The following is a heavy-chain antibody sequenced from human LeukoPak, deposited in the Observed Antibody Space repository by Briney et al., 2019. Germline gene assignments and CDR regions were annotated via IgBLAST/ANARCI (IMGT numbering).Heavy chain of an antibody. CDR1: GYTFSSYA. Sequence: ASVKVSCKASGYTFSSYAMNWVRQAPGQGLEWMGWINTNTGNPTYAQGFTGRFVFSLDTSVSTAYLQISSLKAEDTAVYYCARGGSSWYGYYYYMDVWGKGTTVTVSS. CDR3: ARGGSSWYGYYYYMDV. V-gene: IGHV7-4-1*02. D-gene: IGHD6-13*01. CDR2: INTNTGNP. J-gene: IGHJ6*03.